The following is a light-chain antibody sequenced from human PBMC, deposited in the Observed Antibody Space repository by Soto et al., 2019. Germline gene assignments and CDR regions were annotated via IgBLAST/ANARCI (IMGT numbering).Light chain of an antibody. J-gene: IGLJ2*01. CDR2: DVS. V-gene: IGLV2-11*01. CDR3: SSYAGSYTLV. Sequence: QSALTQPRSVSGSPGQSVTISCTGTSNDVGGYNFVSWYQQHPGKVPKLFIYDVSRRPSGVPDRFSGSKSGNTASLTISGLQAEYEADKYCSSYAGSYTLVFGGGTKLTVL. CDR1: SNDVGGYNF.